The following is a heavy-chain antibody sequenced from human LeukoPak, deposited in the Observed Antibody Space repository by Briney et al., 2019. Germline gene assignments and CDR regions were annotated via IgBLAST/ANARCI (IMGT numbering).Heavy chain of an antibody. CDR3: ARGKDSSGYYSFDY. J-gene: IGHJ4*02. Sequence: ASVKVSCKASGYTFTSCDINWVRQATGQGLEWMGWMNPNSGNTGYAQKFQGRVTMTRNTSISTAYMELSSLRSEDTAVYYCARGKDSSGYYSFDYWGQGTLVTVSS. CDR1: GYTFTSCD. V-gene: IGHV1-8*01. CDR2: MNPNSGNT. D-gene: IGHD3-22*01.